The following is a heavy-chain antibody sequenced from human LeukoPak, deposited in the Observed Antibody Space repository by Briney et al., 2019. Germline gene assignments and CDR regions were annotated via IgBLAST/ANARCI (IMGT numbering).Heavy chain of an antibody. J-gene: IGHJ3*02. CDR3: ARGLYRRITARKDAFDI. CDR1: GGSFSGYY. V-gene: IGHV4-34*01. CDR2: INHSGST. D-gene: IGHD1-14*01. Sequence: SETLSLTCAVYGGSFSGYYWSWIRQPPGKGLEWIGEINHSGSTNYNPSLKSRVTISVDTSKNQFSLKLSSVTAADTAVYYCARGLYRRITARKDAFDIWGQGIMVTVSS.